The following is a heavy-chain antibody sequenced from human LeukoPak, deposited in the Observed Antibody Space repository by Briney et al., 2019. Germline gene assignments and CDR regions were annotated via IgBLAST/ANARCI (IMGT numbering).Heavy chain of an antibody. CDR1: GYTFTGYH. V-gene: IGHV1-2*02. CDR3: ARDFRYYYDSSGYRDSRYFDL. J-gene: IGHJ2*01. D-gene: IGHD3-22*01. Sequence: GASVKVSCKASGYTFTGYHMHWVRQAPGQGLEWMGWINPNSGGTNYAQKFQGRVTMTRDTSTSTVYMELSSLRSEDTAVYYCARDFRYYYDSSGYRDSRYFDLWGRGTLVTVSS. CDR2: INPNSGGT.